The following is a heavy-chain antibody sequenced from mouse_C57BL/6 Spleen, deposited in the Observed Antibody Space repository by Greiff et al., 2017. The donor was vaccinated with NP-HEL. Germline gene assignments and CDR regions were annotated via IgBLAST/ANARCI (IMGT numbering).Heavy chain of an antibody. CDR2: INPSSGYT. V-gene: IGHV1-4*01. J-gene: IGHJ4*01. CDR1: GYTFTSYT. Sequence: VQLQQSGAELARPGASVKMSCKASGYTFTSYTMHWVQQRPGQGLEWIGYINPSSGYTKSNQKFKDKATLTADKSSSTAYMQLSSLTSEDSAVYYCARVPSLYYYARDYWGQGTSVTVSS. D-gene: IGHD6-1*01. CDR3: ARVPSLYYYARDY.